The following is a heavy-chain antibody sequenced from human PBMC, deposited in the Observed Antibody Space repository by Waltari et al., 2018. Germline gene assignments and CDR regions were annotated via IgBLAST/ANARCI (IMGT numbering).Heavy chain of an antibody. CDR3: SRSLDI. J-gene: IGHJ6*02. CDR2: INQDGSEK. Sequence: EVQLLESGGGLVQVGGSLRLSCTVSGFTFSDHWMDWVRPTPGKGLEWVANINQDGSEKYYLDSVRGRFTISRDNAKNSVYLQINSLRDEDTAVYYCSRSLDIWGQGTTVTVSS. V-gene: IGHV3-7*01. CDR1: GFTFSDHW.